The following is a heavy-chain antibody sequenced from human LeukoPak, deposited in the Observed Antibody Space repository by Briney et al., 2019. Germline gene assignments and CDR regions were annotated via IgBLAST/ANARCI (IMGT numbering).Heavy chain of an antibody. CDR3: AKSGVGDAFDI. CDR1: GFTFSSYG. D-gene: IGHD3-3*01. J-gene: IGHJ3*02. V-gene: IGHV3-30*18. CDR2: ISYDGSNK. Sequence: AGRPLRLSCAASGFTFSSYGMHWVRQAPGKGLEWVAVISYDGSNKYYADSVKGRFTISRDNSKNTLYLQMNSLRAEDTAVYYCAKSGVGDAFDIWGQGTMVTVSS.